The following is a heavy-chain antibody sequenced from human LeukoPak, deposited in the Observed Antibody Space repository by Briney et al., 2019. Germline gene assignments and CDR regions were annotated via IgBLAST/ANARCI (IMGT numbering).Heavy chain of an antibody. CDR2: IYSSGST. CDR1: GGSISSYY. CDR3: AREQRSGYCSSTGCYYYYYMDV. V-gene: IGHV4-4*07. D-gene: IGHD2-2*01. J-gene: IGHJ6*03. Sequence: SETLSLTCTVSGGSISSYYWSWIRQPAGKGLEWIGRIYSSGSTNHNPSLKSRVTMSVDTSKNQFSLKVSSVTAADTAVYYCAREQRSGYCSSTGCYYYYYMDVWGKGTTVTVSS.